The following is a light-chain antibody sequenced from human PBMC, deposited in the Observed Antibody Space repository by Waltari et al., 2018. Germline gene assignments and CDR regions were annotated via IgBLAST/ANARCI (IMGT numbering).Light chain of an antibody. J-gene: IGLJ2*01. Sequence: QSALTQPASVSGSPGQSITLSCTGTSSDVGGSDHVPWYQTHPGKAPKLMIYDVSTRPSGVSNRFSGSKSGHTASLTISGRQAEDEADYYCSSYTTGSTLVVFGGGTKLTVL. CDR1: SSDVGGSDH. CDR3: SSYTTGSTLVV. V-gene: IGLV2-14*03. CDR2: DVS.